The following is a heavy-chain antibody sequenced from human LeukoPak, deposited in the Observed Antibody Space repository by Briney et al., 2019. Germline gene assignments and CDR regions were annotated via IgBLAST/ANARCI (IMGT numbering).Heavy chain of an antibody. Sequence: SETLSLTCAVYGGSFSGYYWSWIRQPPGRGLEWIGEINHSGSTNYNPSLKSRVTISVDTSKNQFSLKLSSVTAADTAVYYCARGLRGGYYGSGSYYNGRGWFDPWGQGTLVTVSS. CDR1: GGSFSGYY. J-gene: IGHJ5*02. D-gene: IGHD3-10*01. V-gene: IGHV4-34*01. CDR3: ARGLRGGYYGSGSYYNGRGWFDP. CDR2: INHSGST.